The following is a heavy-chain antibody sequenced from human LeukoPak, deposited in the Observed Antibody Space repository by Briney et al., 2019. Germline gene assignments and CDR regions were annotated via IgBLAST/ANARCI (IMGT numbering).Heavy chain of an antibody. CDR3: ARDLSDGYKIVAPGY. D-gene: IGHD5-24*01. CDR1: GYTFTSYA. CDR2: INTNTGNP. J-gene: IGHJ4*02. Sequence: GASVKVSCKASGYTFTSYAMNWVRQAPGQGLEWMGWINTNTGNPTYAQGFTGRFVFSLDTSVSTAYLQISSLKAEDTAVYYCARDLSDGYKIVAPGYWGQGTLVTVSS. V-gene: IGHV7-4-1*02.